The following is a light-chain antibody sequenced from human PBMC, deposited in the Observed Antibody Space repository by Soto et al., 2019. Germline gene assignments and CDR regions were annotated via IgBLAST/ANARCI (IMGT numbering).Light chain of an antibody. V-gene: IGLV1-47*03. Sequence: QSVLTQPPSASGTPGQRVTISCSGSSSNIGSNYVYWYQQLPGTAPKLLIYRNNQRPSGVPDRFSGSKSGTSASLAISGLWSEDESEYYCAAWDDSLSGFYVFGTGNKVTVL. CDR1: SSNIGSNY. CDR3: AAWDDSLSGFYV. J-gene: IGLJ1*01. CDR2: RNN.